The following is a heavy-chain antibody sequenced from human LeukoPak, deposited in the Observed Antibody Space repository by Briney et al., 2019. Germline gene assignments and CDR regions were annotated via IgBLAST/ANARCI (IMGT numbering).Heavy chain of an antibody. CDR1: GYTFTGYY. J-gene: IGHJ5*02. CDR2: INPNSGGT. V-gene: IGHV1-2*02. CDR3: ARSSRLGGVVVVAASFDP. Sequence: GASVKLSCRASGYTFTGYYMHWVRHAPGQGLEWMGWINPNSGGTNYAQKFQGRVTMTRDTSISTAYMELSRLRSDDTAVYYCARSSRLGGVVVVAASFDPWGQGTLVTVSS. D-gene: IGHD2-15*01.